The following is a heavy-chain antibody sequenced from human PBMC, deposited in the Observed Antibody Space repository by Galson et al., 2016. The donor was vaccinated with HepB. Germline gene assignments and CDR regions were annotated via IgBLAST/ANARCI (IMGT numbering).Heavy chain of an antibody. D-gene: IGHD1-7*01. CDR3: ARDEGPITGTTKFDY. CDR2: IIPIVGIP. Sequence: SVKVSCKAPGGTLSRYAINWVRQAPGQGLEWMGRIIPIVGIPNYAQKFQGSVTITSDKSTSTAYMELSSLRSEDTAVYYCARDEGPITGTTKFDYWGQGTLATVSS. V-gene: IGHV1-69*04. J-gene: IGHJ4*02. CDR1: GGTLSRYA.